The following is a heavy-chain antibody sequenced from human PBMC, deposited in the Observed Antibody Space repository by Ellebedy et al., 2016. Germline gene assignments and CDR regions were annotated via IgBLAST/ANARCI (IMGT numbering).Heavy chain of an antibody. J-gene: IGHJ4*02. CDR2: ISGSGGST. CDR3: AKDPSANSGSYYEAVYYFDY. CDR1: GFTFSSYA. D-gene: IGHD1-26*01. Sequence: GESLKISCAASGFTFSSYAMSWVRQAPGKGLEWVSAISGSGGSTYYADSVKGRFTISRDNSKNTLYLQMNSLRAEDTAVYYCAKDPSANSGSYYEAVYYFDYWGQGTLVTVSS. V-gene: IGHV3-23*01.